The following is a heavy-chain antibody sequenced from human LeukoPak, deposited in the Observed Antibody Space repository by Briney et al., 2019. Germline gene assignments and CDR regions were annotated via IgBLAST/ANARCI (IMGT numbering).Heavy chain of an antibody. CDR1: GFTFSSYS. J-gene: IGHJ4*02. CDR2: ISSSSSTI. V-gene: IGHV3-48*01. Sequence: QPGGSLRLSCAASGFTFSSYSMNWVRQAPGKGLEWVSYISSSSSTIYYADSVKGRFTISRDNAKNSLYLQMNSLGAEDTAVYYCARDSVVHLKGGYFDYWGQGTLVTVSS. CDR3: ARDSVVHLKGGYFDY. D-gene: IGHD1-1*01.